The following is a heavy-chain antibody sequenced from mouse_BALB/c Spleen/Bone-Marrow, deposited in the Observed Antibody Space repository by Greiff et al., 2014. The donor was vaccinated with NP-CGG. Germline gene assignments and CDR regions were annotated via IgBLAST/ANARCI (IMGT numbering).Heavy chain of an antibody. V-gene: IGHV3-1*02. J-gene: IGHJ3*01. D-gene: IGHD2-1*01. Sequence: VQLKESGPDLVKPSQSLSLTCTVTGYSITGGYSWHWIRRFPGDKLEWMAYIHYSGTTNYNPSLKSRISITRGTSKNQFFLQLNSVTTEDTATYYGASSDGNYRPAWFAYWGRGTLVTVSA. CDR2: IHYSGTT. CDR1: GYSITGGYS. CDR3: ASSDGNYRPAWFAY.